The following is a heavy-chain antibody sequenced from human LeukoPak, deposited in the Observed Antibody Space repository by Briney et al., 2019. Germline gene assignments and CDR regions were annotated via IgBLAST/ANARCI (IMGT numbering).Heavy chain of an antibody. CDR1: GFTISNYW. V-gene: IGHV3-7*01. CDR2: IKQDGSER. J-gene: IGHJ4*02. Sequence: PGGSLRLSCAASGFTISNYWMSWVRQAPGKGLEWVANIKQDGSERYYVDSVKGRFTISRDNAKNSLYLQMNSLRAEDTAVYYCARDGYYDYVWGSYRYTYYFDYWGQGTLVTVSS. D-gene: IGHD3-16*02. CDR3: ARDGYYDYVWGSYRYTYYFDY.